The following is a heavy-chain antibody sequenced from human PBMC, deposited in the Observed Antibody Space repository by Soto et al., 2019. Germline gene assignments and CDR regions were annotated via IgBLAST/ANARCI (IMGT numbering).Heavy chain of an antibody. Sequence: ASVKVSCKASGYTFTSYDINWVRQATGQGLEWMGWMNPNSGNTDYAQKLQGRVTMTTDTSTSTAYMELRSLRSDDTAVYYCARDTIAVAGTSYYYGMDVWGQGTTVTVSS. CDR3: ARDTIAVAGTSYYYGMDV. CDR2: MNPNSGNT. D-gene: IGHD6-19*01. V-gene: IGHV1-8*01. J-gene: IGHJ6*02. CDR1: GYTFTSYD.